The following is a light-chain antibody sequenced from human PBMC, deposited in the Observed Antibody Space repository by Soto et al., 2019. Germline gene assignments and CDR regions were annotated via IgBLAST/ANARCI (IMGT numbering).Light chain of an antibody. V-gene: IGKV3-11*01. CDR1: QSVSSY. CDR2: DAS. J-gene: IGKJ5*01. Sequence: EIVLTQPPATLSLSPGERATLSCRASQSVSSYLAWYQQKPGQAPRLLIYDASNTATGIPARFSGSGSGTDFTLTISSLEPEDFAVYYCQQRSNWITFGQGTRLEIK. CDR3: QQRSNWIT.